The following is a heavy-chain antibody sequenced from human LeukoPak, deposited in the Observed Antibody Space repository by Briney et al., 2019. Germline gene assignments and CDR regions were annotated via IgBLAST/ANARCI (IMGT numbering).Heavy chain of an antibody. CDR2: ISSSSSGI. V-gene: IGHV3-48*01. Sequence: GGSLRLSCAASGGTFSSCSMNWGRQGPAQGLGLVSYISSSSSGINYSDSVKGRFTISRDNAKNSLYLQMNSLRAEDTAVYYCARDGAGIVGAIGHWGQGTLVTVSS. D-gene: IGHD1-26*01. CDR3: ARDGAGIVGAIGH. CDR1: GGTFSSCS. J-gene: IGHJ4*02.